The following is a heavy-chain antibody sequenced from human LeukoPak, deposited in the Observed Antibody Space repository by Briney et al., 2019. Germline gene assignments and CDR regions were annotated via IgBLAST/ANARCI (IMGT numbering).Heavy chain of an antibody. Sequence: GESLKISCKGSGYSFTSYWIGWVRQMPGKGLEWMGIIYPGDSDTRYSPSFQGQVTISADKSISTAYLQWSSLKASDTAMYYCARRVNYGSGTSNAFDIWGQGTMVTVSP. CDR3: ARRVNYGSGTSNAFDI. V-gene: IGHV5-51*01. J-gene: IGHJ3*02. CDR2: IYPGDSDT. CDR1: GYSFTSYW. D-gene: IGHD3-10*01.